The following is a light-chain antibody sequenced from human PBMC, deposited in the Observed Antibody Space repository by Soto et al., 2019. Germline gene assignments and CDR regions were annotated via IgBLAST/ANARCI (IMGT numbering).Light chain of an antibody. CDR3: QQYGSSPWT. Sequence: EIVLTQSPGTLSLSPGERPPLSCRASQSVSSSYLAWYQQKPGQAPRLLIYGASSRATGIPDRFSGSGSGTDFTLTISRLEPEDFAVYYCQQYGSSPWTFGQGTKVDIK. CDR1: QSVSSSY. CDR2: GAS. J-gene: IGKJ1*01. V-gene: IGKV3-20*01.